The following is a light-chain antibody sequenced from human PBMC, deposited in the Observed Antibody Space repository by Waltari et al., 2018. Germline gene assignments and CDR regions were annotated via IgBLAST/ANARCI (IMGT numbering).Light chain of an antibody. V-gene: IGKV1-39*01. CDR1: QRVSSY. CDR3: QQTYSVPHT. Sequence: IQMAQSPPSLSASVGDRVNITCRASQRVSSYLNWLQQKSGKAPQVLIYSASSLQPGAPSRFSGSGSGTDFTLTISSLQPEDFATYYCQQTYSVPHTFGQWTKLEIK. J-gene: IGKJ2*01. CDR2: SAS.